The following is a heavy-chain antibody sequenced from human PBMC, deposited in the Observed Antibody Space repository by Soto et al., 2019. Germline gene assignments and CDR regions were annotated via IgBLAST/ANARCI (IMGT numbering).Heavy chain of an antibody. CDR2: FDPEDGET. V-gene: IGHV1-24*01. CDR3: ATGMSDILTGYYLHAFDI. CDR1: GYTLTELS. Sequence: QVQLVQSGAEVKKPGASVKVSCKVSGYTLTELSMHWVRQAPGKGLEWMGGFDPEDGETIYAQKFQGRVTMTDDTSTDTAYMELSSLRSEDTAVYYCATGMSDILTGYYLHAFDIWGQGTMVTVSS. J-gene: IGHJ3*02. D-gene: IGHD3-9*01.